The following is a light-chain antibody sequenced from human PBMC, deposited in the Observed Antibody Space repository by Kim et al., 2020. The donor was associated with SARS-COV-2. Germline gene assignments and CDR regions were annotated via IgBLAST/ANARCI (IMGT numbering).Light chain of an antibody. CDR2: DVS. CDR3: CSYATSRSYV. J-gene: IGLJ1*01. V-gene: IGLV2-14*04. CDR1: SSDVGAYNY. Sequence: GHSITISCTGTSSDVGAYNYVSWYQLHPGKVPELMVFDVSERPSGISNRFSGSKSGNTASLTITGLQAEDEADYYCCSYATSRSYVFGTGTKVTVL.